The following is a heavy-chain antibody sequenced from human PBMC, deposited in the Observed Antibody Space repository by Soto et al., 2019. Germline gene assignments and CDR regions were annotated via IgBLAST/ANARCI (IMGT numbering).Heavy chain of an antibody. D-gene: IGHD6-6*01. V-gene: IGHV5-51*01. J-gene: IGHJ4*02. Sequence: GESLKISCKGSGYSFTSYWIGWVRQMPGKGLEWMGIIYPGDSDTRYSPSFQGQVTISADKSISTAYLQWSSLKASDTAMYYCARGWVVAARPPYFDYWGQGTLVTVSS. CDR3: ARGWVVAARPPYFDY. CDR1: GYSFTSYW. CDR2: IYPGDSDT.